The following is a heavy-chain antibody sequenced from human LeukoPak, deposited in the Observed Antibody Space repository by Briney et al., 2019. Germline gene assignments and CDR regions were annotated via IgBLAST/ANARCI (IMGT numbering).Heavy chain of an antibody. CDR1: GFTFSTYA. CDR3: ARERQLALDY. J-gene: IGHJ4*02. D-gene: IGHD1-1*01. V-gene: IGHV3-23*01. CDR2: LSDRGGGT. Sequence: GGTLRLSCAASGFTFSTYAMSWVRQAPGKGLEWVSTLSDRGGGTYYADSVKGRFTISRDNAKNSLYLQMNSLRAEDTALYYCARERQLALDYWGQGTLVTVSS.